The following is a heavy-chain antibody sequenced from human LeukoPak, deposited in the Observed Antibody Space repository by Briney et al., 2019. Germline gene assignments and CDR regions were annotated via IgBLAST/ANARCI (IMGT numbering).Heavy chain of an antibody. J-gene: IGHJ4*02. CDR1: GFTFSSYG. V-gene: IGHV3-23*01. CDR2: ISGSGGST. CDR3: AKLIVVVITPGFDY. Sequence: GGSLRLSCAASGFTFSSYGMRWVRQAPGKGLEWVSAISGSGGSTYYADSVKGRFTISRDNSKNTLYLQMNSLRAEDTAVYYCAKLIVVVITPGFDYWGQGTLVTVSS. D-gene: IGHD3-22*01.